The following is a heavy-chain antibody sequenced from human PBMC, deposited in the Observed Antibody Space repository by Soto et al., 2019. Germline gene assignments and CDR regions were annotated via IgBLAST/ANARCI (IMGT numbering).Heavy chain of an antibody. CDR2: IYYSGST. CDR1: GGSISSSSYY. V-gene: IGHV4-39*01. D-gene: IGHD1-26*01. CDR3: ARFVEEELLIYFDY. Sequence: QLQLQESGPGLVKPSETLSLTCTVSGGSISSSSYYWGWIRQPPGKGLEWIGSIYYSGSTYYNPSLKSRVTISVDTSKNQFSLMLSSVTAADTAVYYCARFVEEELLIYFDYWGQGTLVTVSS. J-gene: IGHJ4*02.